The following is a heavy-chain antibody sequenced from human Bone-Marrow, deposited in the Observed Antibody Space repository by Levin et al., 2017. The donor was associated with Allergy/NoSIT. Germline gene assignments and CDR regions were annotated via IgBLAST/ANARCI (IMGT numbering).Heavy chain of an antibody. D-gene: IGHD3-16*02. Sequence: SQTLSLSCAVSGGSLDGHYWTWIRPSPGKGLEWIGEISHHGSPTYNPSLKSRLTISVDKSRHQFSLRLTAVTAADTAVYYCARGAGIVLGDLSVEDYYFDYWGQGAQVTVSS. CDR1: GGSLDGHY. V-gene: IGHV4-34*01. CDR2: ISHHGSP. J-gene: IGHJ4*01. CDR3: ARGAGIVLGDLSVEDYYFDY.